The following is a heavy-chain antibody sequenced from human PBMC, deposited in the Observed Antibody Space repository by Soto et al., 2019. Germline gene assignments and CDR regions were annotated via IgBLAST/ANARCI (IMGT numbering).Heavy chain of an antibody. V-gene: IGHV1-18*01. CDR1: GYTFTSYG. CDR2: ISAYNGNT. D-gene: IGHD3-10*01. CDR3: ARAASITMVRGVIAKGWFDP. Sequence: ASVKVSCKASGYTFTSYGISWVRQAPGQGLEWMGWISAYNGNTNYAQKLQGRVTMTTDTSTSTAYMELRSLRSDDTAVYYCARAASITMVRGVIAKGWFDPWGQGTLVTVSS. J-gene: IGHJ5*02.